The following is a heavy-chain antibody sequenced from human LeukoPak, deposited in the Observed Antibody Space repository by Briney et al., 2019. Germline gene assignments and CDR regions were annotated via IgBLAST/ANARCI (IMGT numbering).Heavy chain of an antibody. V-gene: IGHV6-1*01. D-gene: IGHD2-2*02. CDR3: ARGDCSSTSCYSANWFDP. CDR1: GDTVSSNSAA. CDR2: ADDRSEWYN. Sequence: SQTLSLTCAISGDTVSSNSAAWNWTRQSPSRALEWLGRADDRSEWYNDYAVSVKSRTTINPDTSKNQISLQLNSVTAEDTAVYYCARGDCSSTSCYSANWFDPWGQGTLVTVSS. J-gene: IGHJ5*02.